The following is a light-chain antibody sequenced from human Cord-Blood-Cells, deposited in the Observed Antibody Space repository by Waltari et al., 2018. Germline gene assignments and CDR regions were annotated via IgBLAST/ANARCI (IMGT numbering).Light chain of an antibody. V-gene: IGLV2-14*01. CDR2: EVS. CDR1: SSDVGGYNY. J-gene: IGLJ3*02. Sequence: QSALTQPAPASASPGQSITICCTGTSSDVGGYNYFSWYQQHPGKAPKLMISEVSNRPSGVSNRFSGSEYGNTASLTISGLQAEDEADYYCSSYTRSSTWVFGGGTKLTVL. CDR3: SSYTRSSTWV.